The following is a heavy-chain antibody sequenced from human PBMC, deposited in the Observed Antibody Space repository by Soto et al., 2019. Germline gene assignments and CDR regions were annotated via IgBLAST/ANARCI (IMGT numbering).Heavy chain of an antibody. Sequence: AGGSLRLSCTASGFTFGDYAMSWVRQAPGKGLEWVGFIRSKAYGGTTEYAASVKGRFTISRDDSKSITYLQMNSLKTEDTAVYYCTRGAGGGVYYYYGMDVWGQGTTVTVSS. CDR2: IRSKAYGGTT. J-gene: IGHJ6*02. CDR1: GFTFGDYA. D-gene: IGHD3-3*01. CDR3: TRGAGGGVYYYYGMDV. V-gene: IGHV3-49*04.